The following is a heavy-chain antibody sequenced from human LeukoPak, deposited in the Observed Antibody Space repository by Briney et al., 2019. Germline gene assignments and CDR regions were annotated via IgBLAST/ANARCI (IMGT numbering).Heavy chain of an antibody. CDR2: ISGSGGST. CDR3: AKGEYYYDSSGYYEVLGYFDY. D-gene: IGHD3-22*01. V-gene: IGHV3-23*01. J-gene: IGHJ4*02. Sequence: GGSLRLSCAASGFTFDDYAMHWVRQAPGKGLEWVSAISGSGGSTYYADSVKGRFTISRDNSKNTLYLQMNSLRAEDTAVYYCAKGEYYYDSSGYYEVLGYFDYWGQGTLVTVSS. CDR1: GFTFDDYA.